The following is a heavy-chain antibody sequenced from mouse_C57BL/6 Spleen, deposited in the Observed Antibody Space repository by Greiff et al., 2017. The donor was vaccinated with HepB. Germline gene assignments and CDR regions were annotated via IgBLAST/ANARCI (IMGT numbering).Heavy chain of an antibody. J-gene: IGHJ4*01. V-gene: IGHV1-55*01. Sequence: VQGVESGAELAKPGASVKMSCKASGYTFTSYWITWVKQRPGQGLEWIGDIYPGSGSTNYNEKFKSKATLTVDTSSSTAYMQLSSLTSEDSAVYYCARRDYAMDYWGQGTSVTVSS. CDR3: ARRDYAMDY. CDR1: GYTFTSYW. CDR2: IYPGSGST.